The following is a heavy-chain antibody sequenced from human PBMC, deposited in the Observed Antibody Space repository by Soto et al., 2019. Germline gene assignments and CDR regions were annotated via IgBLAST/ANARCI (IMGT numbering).Heavy chain of an antibody. V-gene: IGHV3-30-3*01. CDR3: ARPLWRDDYNWGYFDL. Sequence: QVQLVESGGGVVQPGRSLRLSCAASGFTFSSYAMHWVRQAPGKGLEWVAVISYDGSNKYYTDSVKGRFTISRDNSKNTLYLQVNSPTAEGTAVYYCARPLWRDDYNWGYFDLWGRGTLVTVSS. D-gene: IGHD4-4*01. CDR1: GFTFSSYA. J-gene: IGHJ2*01. CDR2: ISYDGSNK.